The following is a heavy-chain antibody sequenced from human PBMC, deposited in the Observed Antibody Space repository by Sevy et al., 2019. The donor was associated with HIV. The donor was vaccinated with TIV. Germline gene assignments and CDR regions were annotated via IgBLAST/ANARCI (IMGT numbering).Heavy chain of an antibody. V-gene: IGHV1-8*02. J-gene: IGHJ6*02. CDR2: MSPKSGST. CDR1: GDTFSTYD. CDR3: ASGGSGDVWNYGYYYYGMDV. Sequence: ASVKVSCKASGDTFSTYDINWVRQAPGQGLEWMGWMSPKSGSTGFAQKFQGRLTMTRRTSINTAYMKLSSLRTEDTAVYYVASGGSGDVWNYGYYYYGMDVWGQGTTVTVSS. D-gene: IGHD1-7*01.